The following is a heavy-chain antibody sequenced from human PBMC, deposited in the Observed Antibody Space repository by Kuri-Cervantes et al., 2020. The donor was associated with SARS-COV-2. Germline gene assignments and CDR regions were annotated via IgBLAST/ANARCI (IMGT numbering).Heavy chain of an antibody. J-gene: IGHJ4*02. Sequence: GGSLRLSCAASGFTFSYYWMSWVRQAPGKGLEWVANINQDGSEKYYVGSVKGRFTISRDNAKNSLYLQMNSLRAEDTAVYYCAREEGGELGEAFDYWGQGALVTVSS. D-gene: IGHD7-27*01. CDR2: INQDGSEK. CDR1: GFTFSYYW. CDR3: AREEGGELGEAFDY. V-gene: IGHV3-7*01.